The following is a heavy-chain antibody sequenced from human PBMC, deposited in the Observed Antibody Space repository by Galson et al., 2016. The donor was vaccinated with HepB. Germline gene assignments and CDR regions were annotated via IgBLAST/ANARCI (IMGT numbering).Heavy chain of an antibody. J-gene: IGHJ6*02. CDR2: ISGSGGVK. D-gene: IGHD6-6*01. CDR1: GFTFSNYA. V-gene: IGHV3-23*01. CDR3: AKNLSSSHGLDV. Sequence: SLRLSCAASGFTFSNYAMTWVRQAPGKGLEWVSAISGSGGVKYYADSAKGRFTFSRDNTKNTVFLQMSSLRVEDTAIYYCAKNLSSSHGLDVWGQGTTVTVSS.